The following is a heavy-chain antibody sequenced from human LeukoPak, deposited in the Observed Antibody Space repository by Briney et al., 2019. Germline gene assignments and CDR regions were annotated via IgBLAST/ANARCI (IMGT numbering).Heavy chain of an antibody. J-gene: IGHJ4*02. V-gene: IGHV3-21*01. CDR1: GFTFSSYS. D-gene: IGHD2-2*02. CDR3: ARERAHYTRFDY. CDR2: ISSSISYI. Sequence: PGGSLRLSCAASGFTFSSYSMNWLRQAPGKGLEWVSSISSSISYIYYADSVKGRFTISRDNAKNSLYLQMNSLRAEDTAVYYCARERAHYTRFDYWGQGTLVTVSS.